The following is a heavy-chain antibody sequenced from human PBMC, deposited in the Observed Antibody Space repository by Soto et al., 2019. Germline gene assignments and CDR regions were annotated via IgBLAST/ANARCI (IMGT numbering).Heavy chain of an antibody. CDR1: GYSINRGYY. D-gene: IGHD3-22*01. Sequence: SETLSLTCSVSGYSINRGYYWGWIRQAPGKGLEWIGSIYHRGATYYAPSLKARAAISLDTSNNHFTLRLTSVTVADTAIYYCARYQYDSSGHEDEHWGQGALVTVSS. V-gene: IGHV4-38-2*01. CDR2: IYHRGAT. J-gene: IGHJ4*02. CDR3: ARYQYDSSGHEDEH.